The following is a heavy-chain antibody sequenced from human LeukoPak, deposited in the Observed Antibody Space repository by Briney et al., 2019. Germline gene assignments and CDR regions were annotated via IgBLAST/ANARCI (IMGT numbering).Heavy chain of an antibody. CDR1: GGSISSYY. Sequence: PSETLSLACTVSGGSISSYYWSWIRQPPGKGLEWIGYIYYSGSTNYNPSLKSRVTISVDTSKNQFSLKLSSVTAADTAVYYCARVVDDLYFDYWGQGTLVTVSS. D-gene: IGHD5-12*01. CDR3: ARVVDDLYFDY. J-gene: IGHJ4*02. CDR2: IYYSGST. V-gene: IGHV4-59*01.